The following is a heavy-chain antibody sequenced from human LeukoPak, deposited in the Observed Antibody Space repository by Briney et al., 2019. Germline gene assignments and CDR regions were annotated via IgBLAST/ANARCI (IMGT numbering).Heavy chain of an antibody. J-gene: IGHJ6*02. Sequence: PGRSLRLSCAASGFTFSSYAMHWVRQAPGKGLEWVAVISYDGSNKYYADSVKGRFTISRDNSKNTLYLQMNSLRAEDTAVYYCAGEITMVRGVIMVPPDVWGQGTTVTVSS. D-gene: IGHD3-10*01. CDR2: ISYDGSNK. CDR3: AGEITMVRGVIMVPPDV. V-gene: IGHV3-30-3*01. CDR1: GFTFSSYA.